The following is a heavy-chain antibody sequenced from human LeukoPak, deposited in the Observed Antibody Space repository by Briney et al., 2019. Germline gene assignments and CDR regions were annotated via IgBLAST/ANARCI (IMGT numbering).Heavy chain of an antibody. CDR2: LNQGGDDK. Sequence: PGGSLRLSCAASGFTFSTDFMTWVRQAPGKGLEWVANLNQGGDDKRYVDSVKGRFTISRDNAKNSLFLQMNGLGVDDTAVYYCVREGHYLFDYWGQGTLVTVSS. V-gene: IGHV3-7*01. CDR3: VREGHYLFDY. CDR1: GFTFSTDF. D-gene: IGHD3-3*01. J-gene: IGHJ4*02.